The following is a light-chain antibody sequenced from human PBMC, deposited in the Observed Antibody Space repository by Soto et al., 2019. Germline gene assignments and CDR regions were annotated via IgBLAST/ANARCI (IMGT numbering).Light chain of an antibody. V-gene: IGKV3-15*01. CDR3: QQYNNWPKT. CDR2: GAS. J-gene: IGKJ1*01. CDR1: QSVSGN. Sequence: EIVMTQSPATLSVSPGERATLSCRASQSVSGNLAWYQQKPGQAPRLLIYGASTRATGIPARFSGSGSATEFTLTMSSLQSEDFAVYYCQQYNNWPKTFGQGTKVEIK.